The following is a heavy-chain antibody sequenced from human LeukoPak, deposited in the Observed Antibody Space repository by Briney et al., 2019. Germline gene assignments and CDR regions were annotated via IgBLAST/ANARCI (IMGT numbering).Heavy chain of an antibody. Sequence: GASVKVSCKASGYTFTSYGISWVRQAPGQGLEWMGWISAYNGNTNYAQKLQGRVTMTTDTSTSTAYMELRSLRSDDTAVYYCARVCGRNYYDSSGYYYYYYYYMDVWGKGTTVTISS. CDR3: ARVCGRNYYDSSGYYYYYYYYMDV. J-gene: IGHJ6*03. V-gene: IGHV1-18*01. CDR1: GYTFTSYG. CDR2: ISAYNGNT. D-gene: IGHD3-22*01.